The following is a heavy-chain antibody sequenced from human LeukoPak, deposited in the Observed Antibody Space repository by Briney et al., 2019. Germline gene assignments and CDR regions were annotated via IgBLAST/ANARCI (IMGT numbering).Heavy chain of an antibody. CDR1: GFTFSSYG. Sequence: PGGSLRLSCAASGFTFSSYGMHWFRQAPGEGLEWVAVIWYDGSNKYYADSVKGRFTISRDNSKNTLYLQMNSLRAEDTAVYYCARGRIAVAGPGSYFDYWGQGTLVTVSS. CDR2: IWYDGSNK. D-gene: IGHD6-19*01. J-gene: IGHJ4*02. CDR3: ARGRIAVAGPGSYFDY. V-gene: IGHV3-33*01.